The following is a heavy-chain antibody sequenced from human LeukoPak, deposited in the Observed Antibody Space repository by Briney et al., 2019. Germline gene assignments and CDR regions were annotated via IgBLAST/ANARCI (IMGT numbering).Heavy chain of an antibody. CDR2: ISSSSSTI. V-gene: IGHV3-48*01. CDR3: AVGATLGY. D-gene: IGHD1-26*01. Sequence: PGGSLRLSCAASGFTFSSYSMNWVRQAPGKGLEWVSYISSSSSTIYYADSVKGRFTISRDNAKNSLYLQMNSLRAEDTAVYYCAVGATLGYWGQGTLVTVSS. J-gene: IGHJ4*02. CDR1: GFTFSSYS.